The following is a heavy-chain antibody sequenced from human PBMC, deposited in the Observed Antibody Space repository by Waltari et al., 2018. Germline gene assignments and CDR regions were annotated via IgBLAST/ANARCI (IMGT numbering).Heavy chain of an antibody. J-gene: IGHJ4*02. CDR2: INPNSGGT. CDR1: GYTFTGYY. CDR3: AREGHSHDYGDY. Sequence: QVQLVQSGAEVMKPGASVKVSCKASGYTFTGYYMHWVRQAPGQGLEWMGWINPNSGGTNYAQKLQGRVTRTRDTSISTAYMELSRLRSDDTAVYYCAREGHSHDYGDYWGQGTLVTVSS. V-gene: IGHV1-2*02.